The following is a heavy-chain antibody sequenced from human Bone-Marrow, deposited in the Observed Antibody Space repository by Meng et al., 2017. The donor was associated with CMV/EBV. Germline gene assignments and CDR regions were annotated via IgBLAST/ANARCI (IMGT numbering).Heavy chain of an antibody. D-gene: IGHD2-2*01. CDR1: GFTVSSNY. V-gene: IGHV3-53*01. CDR3: AYLASAARPY. J-gene: IGHJ4*02. CDR2: IYSGGST. Sequence: GESLKISCAASGFTVSSNYMSWVRQAPGKGLEWVSVIYSGGSTYYADSVKGRFTISRDNSKNTLYLQMNSLRAEDTAVYYCAYLASAARPYWGQGTLVTVSS.